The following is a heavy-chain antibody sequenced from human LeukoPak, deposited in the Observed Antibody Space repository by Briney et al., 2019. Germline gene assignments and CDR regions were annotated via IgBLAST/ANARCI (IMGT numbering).Heavy chain of an antibody. CDR1: GDSVSRSDSY. Sequence: NSSETLSLTCSVSGDSVSRSDSYWHWIRQHPGKGLEGIGSIHYSGRTYYSPSLKSRVDISVDPSNNPFSLHLTSVTAGDTSVYYCARRRYYDGSGYLKWGQGTLLSVSS. V-gene: IGHV4-39*01. CDR3: ARRRYYDGSGYLK. CDR2: IHYSGRT. J-gene: IGHJ1*01. D-gene: IGHD3-22*01.